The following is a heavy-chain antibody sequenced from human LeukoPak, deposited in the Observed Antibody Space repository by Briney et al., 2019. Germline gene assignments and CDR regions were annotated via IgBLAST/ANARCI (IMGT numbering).Heavy chain of an antibody. CDR3: ARGGVGIPFGY. V-gene: IGHV4-39*07. CDR1: GGSISSSSYY. Sequence: PSETLSLTCTVSGGSISSSSYYWGWIRQPPGKGLEWIGSIYYSGSTNYNPSLKSRVTISVDTSKNQFSLKLSSVTAADTAVYYCARGGVGIPFGYWGQGTLVTVSS. D-gene: IGHD3-10*01. J-gene: IGHJ4*02. CDR2: IYYSGST.